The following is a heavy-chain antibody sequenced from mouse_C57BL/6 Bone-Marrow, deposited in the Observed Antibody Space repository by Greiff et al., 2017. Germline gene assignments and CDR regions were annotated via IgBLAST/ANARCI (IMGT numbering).Heavy chain of an antibody. CDR2: IDPSDSYT. Sequence: QVQLQQPGAELVKPGASVKLSCKASGYTFTSYWMQWVKQRPGQGLEWIGEIDPSDSYTNYNQKFKGKATLTVDTSSSTAYMQLSSLPSEDSAVYYCARSNDWGQGTTLTVSS. V-gene: IGHV1-50*01. CDR3: ARSND. J-gene: IGHJ2*01. CDR1: GYTFTSYW.